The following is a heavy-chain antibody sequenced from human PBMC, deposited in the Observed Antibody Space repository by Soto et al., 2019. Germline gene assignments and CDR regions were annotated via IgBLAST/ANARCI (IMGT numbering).Heavy chain of an antibody. D-gene: IGHD6-13*01. CDR1: GYSFTSYC. CDR3: ARPLSIAAAGPRSHAFDI. V-gene: IGHV5-10-1*01. Sequence: GESLKISCKGSGYSFTSYCISWVRQMAVKGLEWMGRIDPSDSYTNYSPSFQGHVTISADKSISTAYLQWSSLKASDTAMYYCARPLSIAAAGPRSHAFDIWGQGTMVTVSS. J-gene: IGHJ3*02. CDR2: IDPSDSYT.